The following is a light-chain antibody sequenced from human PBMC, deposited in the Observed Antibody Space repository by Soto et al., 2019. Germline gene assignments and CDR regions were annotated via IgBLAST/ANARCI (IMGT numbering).Light chain of an antibody. CDR1: STDIGGYNY. J-gene: IGLJ1*01. Sequence: QSALTQPASVSGSPGQSITISCTGSSTDIGGYNYVSWYQQHPGKVPKLMIYEVNYRPSGVSDRFSGSKSGNTASLTISGLQAEDDADFYCCSYAGSGTFVFGTGTKVTVL. V-gene: IGLV2-23*02. CDR2: EVN. CDR3: CSYAGSGTFV.